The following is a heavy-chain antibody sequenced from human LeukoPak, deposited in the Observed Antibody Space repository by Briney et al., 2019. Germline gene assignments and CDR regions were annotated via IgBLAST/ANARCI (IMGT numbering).Heavy chain of an antibody. Sequence: GRSLRLSCAASGFTFTNYGMHWVRQAPGKGLEWVSYIRSSGNTIYYADSVKGRFTISRDNAKNSLYLQMNSLRAEDTAVYYCARGAWSGSYLGAFDIWGQGTMVTVSS. V-gene: IGHV3-48*04. CDR1: GFTFTNYG. CDR3: ARGAWSGSYLGAFDI. D-gene: IGHD3-3*01. CDR2: IRSSGNTI. J-gene: IGHJ3*02.